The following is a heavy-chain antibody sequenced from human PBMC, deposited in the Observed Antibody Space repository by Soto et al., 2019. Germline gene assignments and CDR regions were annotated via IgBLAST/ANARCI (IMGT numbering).Heavy chain of an antibody. D-gene: IGHD1-26*01. CDR2: IYYSGST. V-gene: IGHV4-39*01. Sequence: SETLSLTCTVSGGSISSSSYYWGWIRQPPGKGLEWIGGIYYSGSTYYNPALKGRVTISVDTSKNQFSLKLSSVTAADTAVYYCAITGRLGRMDVWGQGTTVTVSS. CDR1: GGSISSSSYY. J-gene: IGHJ6*02. CDR3: AITGRLGRMDV.